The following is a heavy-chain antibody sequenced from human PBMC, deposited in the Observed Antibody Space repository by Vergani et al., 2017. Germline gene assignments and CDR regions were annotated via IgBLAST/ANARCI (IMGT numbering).Heavy chain of an antibody. CDR3: ARHSTVEWLVKLGWIDP. V-gene: IGHV4-39*01. J-gene: IGHJ5*02. Sequence: QLQLQESGPGLVKPSATLSLTCSVSGASIRSSNNYWGWIRQPPGRGLEWSASIYYSGSTYYNPSLKSRVTISVDTSKNQFSLKLSSMTAADTAVYFCARHSTVEWLVKLGWIDPWGQGILVTVSS. D-gene: IGHD6-19*01. CDR2: IYYSGST. CDR1: GASIRSSNNY.